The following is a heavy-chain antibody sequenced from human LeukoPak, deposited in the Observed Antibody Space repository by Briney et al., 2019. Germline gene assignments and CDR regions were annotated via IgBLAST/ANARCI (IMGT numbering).Heavy chain of an antibody. CDR1: GYTFTRYY. J-gene: IGHJ5*02. D-gene: IGHD3-22*01. CDR3: ARDFVYYYDSSGYYHGVNWCDP. V-gene: IGHV1-2*02. CDR2: INPNRGGT. Sequence: ASVKVPCKASGYTFTRYYMQWVRQAPGQGLEWMGWINPNRGGTNYAQKFQDRITMPRDTSISTAYMELGRLRSDDTAVYYCARDFVYYYDSSGYYHGVNWCDPWGQGTLVSVSS.